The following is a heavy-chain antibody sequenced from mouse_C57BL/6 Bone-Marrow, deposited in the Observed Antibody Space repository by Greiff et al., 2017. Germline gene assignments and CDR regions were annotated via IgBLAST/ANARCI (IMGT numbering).Heavy chain of an antibody. D-gene: IGHD2-5*01. CDR3: ASRGAVYSKTLYYSLDY. CDR2: IFPGSGST. Sequence: VKLVESGPELVKPGASVKISCTASGYTFTDYYMNWVKQRPGQGLEWIGWIFPGSGSTYYNEKFKGKATLTVDKSSSTAYMLLSSLTSEDSAVYFSASRGAVYSKTLYYSLDYWGQGTSVTVSA. J-gene: IGHJ4*01. V-gene: IGHV1-75*01. CDR1: GYTFTDYY.